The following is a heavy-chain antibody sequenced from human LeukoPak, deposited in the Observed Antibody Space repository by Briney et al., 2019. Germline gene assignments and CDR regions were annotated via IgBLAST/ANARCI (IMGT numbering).Heavy chain of an antibody. CDR1: GGSISSSSYY. Sequence: SETLPLTCTVSGGSISSSSYYWGWIRQPPGKGLEWIGSIYYSGSTYYNPSLKSRVTISVDTSKNQFSLKLSSVTTADTAVYYCSVLDFDYWGQGTLVTVSS. CDR3: SVLDFDY. D-gene: IGHD2-8*02. V-gene: IGHV4-39*07. J-gene: IGHJ4*02. CDR2: IYYSGST.